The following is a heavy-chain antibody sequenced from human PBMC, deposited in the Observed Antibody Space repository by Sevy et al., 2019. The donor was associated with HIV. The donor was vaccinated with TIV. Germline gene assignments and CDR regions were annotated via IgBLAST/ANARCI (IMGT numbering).Heavy chain of an antibody. CDR1: GFTFSSYG. Sequence: GGSLRLSCAASGFTFSSYGMHWVRQAPGKGLEWVAVIWYDGSNKYYTDSVKGRFTISRDNSKNTLYLQMNSLRDEDMAVYYCARDPMRDGYNLDAFDIWGQGTMVTVSS. CDR2: IWYDGSNK. D-gene: IGHD1-1*01. CDR3: ARDPMRDGYNLDAFDI. J-gene: IGHJ3*02. V-gene: IGHV3-33*01.